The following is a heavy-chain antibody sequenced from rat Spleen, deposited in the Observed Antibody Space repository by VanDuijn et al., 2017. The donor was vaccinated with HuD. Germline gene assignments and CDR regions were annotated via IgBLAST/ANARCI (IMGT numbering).Heavy chain of an antibody. CDR2: ISTSGNRA. J-gene: IGHJ4*01. CDR1: GFTFSNYY. Sequence: EVQLVESGGGLVQPGRSLKLSCAASGFTFSNYYMAWVRQAPTKDLEWVATISTSGNRAYYPDSVEGRFTISRDNAKTTLYLQMDSLRSEDTATYYCTTYYDGYYRVMDAWGQGASVTVSS. V-gene: IGHV5-27*01. CDR3: TTYYDGYYRVMDA. D-gene: IGHD1-12*03.